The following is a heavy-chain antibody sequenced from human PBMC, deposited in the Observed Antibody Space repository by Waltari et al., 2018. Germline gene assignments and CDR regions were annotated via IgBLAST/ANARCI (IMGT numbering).Heavy chain of an antibody. D-gene: IGHD6-19*01. CDR3: SGGEVPGTDF. J-gene: IGHJ4*02. CDR2: SIMEPYNYST. CDR1: GFSFSGSP. V-gene: IGHV3-73*01. Sequence: EVQVVESGGGLVQPGGSLKLSGATHGFSFSGSPIHWGRQTVGTGLEWVGRSIMEPYNYSTAYISSLKGRFTISRDDSKNTAFLQMNSLMAEDTAVYYCSGGEVPGTDFWGQGTLVTVSS.